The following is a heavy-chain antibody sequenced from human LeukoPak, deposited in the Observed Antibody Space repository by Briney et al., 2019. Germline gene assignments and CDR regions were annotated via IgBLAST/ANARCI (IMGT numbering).Heavy chain of an antibody. D-gene: IGHD6-6*01. CDR1: GFTFSSYE. CDR2: ISSSGSTI. Sequence: GGSLRLSCAASGFTFSSYEMNWVRQAPGKGLEWVSYISSSGSTIYCADSVKGRFTISRDNAKNSPYLQMNSLRAEDTAVYYCARAKGLAARPPGYWGQGTLVTVSS. V-gene: IGHV3-48*03. CDR3: ARAKGLAARPPGY. J-gene: IGHJ4*02.